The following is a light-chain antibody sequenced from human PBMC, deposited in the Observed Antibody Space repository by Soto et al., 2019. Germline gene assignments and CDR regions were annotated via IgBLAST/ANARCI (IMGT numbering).Light chain of an antibody. Sequence: DIQMTQSPSSLSASVGDRVTITCRASQGISSYLAWYQQKPGKVPKLLIYAASNLQSGVPSRFSGSGSGTDFTLTISSLQPEDVATYYCQKYNSAPWTFGQGTKGEIK. J-gene: IGKJ1*01. CDR2: AAS. V-gene: IGKV1-27*01. CDR1: QGISSY. CDR3: QKYNSAPWT.